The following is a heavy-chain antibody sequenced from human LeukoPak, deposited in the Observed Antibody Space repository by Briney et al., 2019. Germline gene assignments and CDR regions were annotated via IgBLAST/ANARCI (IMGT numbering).Heavy chain of an antibody. CDR3: ARGSQYSSGWPDGFDI. V-gene: IGHV4-59*01. CDR2: IYYSGTT. Sequence: SETLSLTCTVSRGSISSYYWSWIRQPPGKGLEWIGYIYYSGTTNYNPSLKSRVTISVDTSKNQFSLKLSSVTAADTAVYYCARGSQYSSGWPDGFDIWGQGTMVTVSS. J-gene: IGHJ3*02. D-gene: IGHD6-19*01. CDR1: RGSISSYY.